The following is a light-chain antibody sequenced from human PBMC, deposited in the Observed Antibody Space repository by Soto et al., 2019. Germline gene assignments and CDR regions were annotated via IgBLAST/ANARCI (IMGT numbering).Light chain of an antibody. Sequence: DIQMTQSPSSLSASVGDRVTIICRASQGIGNYVGWYQQKPGKAPKRLIYAASILESGVPPRFSGSGSGTEFTLTISTLQPEDFAVHYCLQQSSYPQSFGGGTTVEIK. CDR3: LQQSSYPQS. CDR1: QGIGNY. J-gene: IGKJ4*01. CDR2: AAS. V-gene: IGKV1-17*01.